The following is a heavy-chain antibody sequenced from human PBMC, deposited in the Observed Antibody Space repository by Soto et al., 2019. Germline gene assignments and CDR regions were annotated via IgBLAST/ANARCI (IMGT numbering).Heavy chain of an antibody. CDR3: ARDLDGLHDDTSGPFPRPG. CDR2: IHSSGSI. D-gene: IGHD3-22*01. CDR1: GGSIGSDDYY. Sequence: SETLSLTCTVSGGSIGSDDYYWSWIRQAPGRGLEWIGYIHSSGSIYYNPSLKSRATMLIDTAGNQFSLKVSSVTVADTAVYYCARDLDGLHDDTSGPFPRPGWGQGTLVTVSS. J-gene: IGHJ1*01. V-gene: IGHV4-30-4*01.